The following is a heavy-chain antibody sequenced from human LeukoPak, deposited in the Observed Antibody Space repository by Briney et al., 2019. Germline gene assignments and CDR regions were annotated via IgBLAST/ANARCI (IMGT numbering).Heavy chain of an antibody. J-gene: IGHJ4*02. CDR3: AKDATSGNSMWDHSDS. V-gene: IGHV3-23*01. Sequence: HPGGSLRLSCVASGFTFNIYAMSWVRQAPGKGLEWVAGVGGGPDIHYADSVKGRFTASRDDSKNTVYLHMSSLRVEDTAIYFCAKDATSGNSMWDHSDSWGQGTLVTVST. D-gene: IGHD1-26*01. CDR1: GFTFNIYA. CDR2: VGGGPDI.